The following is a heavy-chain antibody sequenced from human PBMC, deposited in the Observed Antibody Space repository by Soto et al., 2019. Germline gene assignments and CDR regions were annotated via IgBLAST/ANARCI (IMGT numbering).Heavy chain of an antibody. V-gene: IGHV4-59*12. CDR2: IYYSGST. J-gene: IGHJ6*04. D-gene: IGHD3-10*01. Sequence: SETLSLTCTVSGGSISSYYWSWIRQPPGKGLEWIGYIYYSGSTNYNPSLKSRVTITVDTSKNQFSLKLSSVTAADTAVYYCARIFPDHKYYHGSAPIGDDLDVWGKGTTVTVSS. CDR1: GGSISSYY. CDR3: ARIFPDHKYYHGSAPIGDDLDV.